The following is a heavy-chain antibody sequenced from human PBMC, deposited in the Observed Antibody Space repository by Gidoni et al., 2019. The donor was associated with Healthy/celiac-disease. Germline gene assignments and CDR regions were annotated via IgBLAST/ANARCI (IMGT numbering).Heavy chain of an antibody. V-gene: IGHV3-33*01. CDR3: ARDPYYYGMDV. CDR2: IWYDGSNK. J-gene: IGHJ6*02. CDR1: GFTFSSYG. Sequence: QVQLVASGGGVVQPGRSLRLSCAASGFTFSSYGMHWVRQAPGKGLEWVAVIWYDGSNKYYADSVKGRFTISRDNSKNTLYLQMNSLRAEDTAVYYCARDPYYYGMDVWGQGTTVTVSS.